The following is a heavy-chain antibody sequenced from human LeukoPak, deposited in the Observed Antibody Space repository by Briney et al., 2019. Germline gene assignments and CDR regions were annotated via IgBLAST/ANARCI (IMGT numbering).Heavy chain of an antibody. Sequence: SETLSLTCTVSGGSISSYYWSWIRQPPGKGLEWIGEINHSGSTNYNPSLKSRVTISVDTSKNQFSLRLSSVTAADTAMFYCARVSSPLAFDYWGQGTLVTVSS. J-gene: IGHJ4*02. CDR3: ARVSSPLAFDY. CDR2: INHSGST. V-gene: IGHV4-34*01. CDR1: GGSISSYY. D-gene: IGHD6-13*01.